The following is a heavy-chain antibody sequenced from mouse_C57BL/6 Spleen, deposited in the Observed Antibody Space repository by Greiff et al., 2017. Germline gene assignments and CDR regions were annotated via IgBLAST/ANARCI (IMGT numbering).Heavy chain of an antibody. V-gene: IGHV1-42*01. J-gene: IGHJ2*01. D-gene: IGHD2-4*01. Sequence: EVQLQQSGAELMKPGASVKLSCKATGYTFTGYWIEWVKQRPGHGLEWIGEINPSTGGTTYNQKFKAKATLTVDKSSSTAYMQLKSLTSEDSAVYYCARGLRRGFDYWGQGTTLTVSS. CDR3: ARGLRRGFDY. CDR2: INPSTGGT. CDR1: GYTFTGYW.